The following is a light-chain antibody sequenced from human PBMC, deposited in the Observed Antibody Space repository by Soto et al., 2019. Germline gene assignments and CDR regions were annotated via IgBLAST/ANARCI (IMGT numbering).Light chain of an antibody. Sequence: QSALTQPASVSGSPGQSITISCTGTSSDVGGYNYVSWYQQHPGKAPKLMIYDVSNRPSGVSNRFSGSKSGNTASLTISGLQAEDEADYYCSSYTSSSTSEVFGTGTNFTVL. V-gene: IGLV2-14*01. CDR1: SSDVGGYNY. CDR2: DVS. CDR3: SSYTSSSTSEV. J-gene: IGLJ1*01.